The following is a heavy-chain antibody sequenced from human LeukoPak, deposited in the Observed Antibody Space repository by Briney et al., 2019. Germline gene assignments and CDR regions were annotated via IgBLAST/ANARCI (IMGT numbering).Heavy chain of an antibody. Sequence: LETLSLTCTVSGGYIISRSHYWGWIRQPPGKGLEWIGSVYYSGTTYYNPSLKTRATISIDTPTSKNQFSLTLSSVTAADTAVYYCARHHAEILVPNDWGQGTLVTVSS. J-gene: IGHJ4*02. CDR1: GGYIISRSHY. CDR2: VYYSGTT. CDR3: ARHHAEILVPND. V-gene: IGHV4-39*01. D-gene: IGHD1-1*01.